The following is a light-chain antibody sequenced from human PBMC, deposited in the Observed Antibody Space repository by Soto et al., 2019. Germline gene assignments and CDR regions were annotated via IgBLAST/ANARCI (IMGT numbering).Light chain of an antibody. V-gene: IGKV3D-15*01. J-gene: IGKJ4*01. CDR3: QQYYQWRLS. CDR1: QNVATN. CDR2: GSS. Sequence: VMTQSPANLSASPGEGVTLSCRASQNVATNLAWYQLKPGQAPRLLFYGSSTRATGIPASFSGSGSGTQFSLTISSLQSEDSAVYYCQQYYQWRLSFGEGTKVEI.